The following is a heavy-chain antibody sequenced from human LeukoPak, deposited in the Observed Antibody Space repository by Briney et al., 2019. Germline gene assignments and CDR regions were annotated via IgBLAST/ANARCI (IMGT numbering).Heavy chain of an antibody. CDR3: ARDLKDCSGGSCYSGTPGGY. V-gene: IGHV3-43*02. CDR2: ISGSSTTT. J-gene: IGHJ4*02. Sequence: GGSLRLSCAASGFTFVDYAMHWVRQPPGKGLEWVSLISGSSTTTYYTDSVKGRFTISRDNSRNSLYLQMNSLRTEDTAFYYCARDLKDCSGGSCYSGTPGGYWGQGTVVIVSS. CDR1: GFTFVDYA. D-gene: IGHD2-15*01.